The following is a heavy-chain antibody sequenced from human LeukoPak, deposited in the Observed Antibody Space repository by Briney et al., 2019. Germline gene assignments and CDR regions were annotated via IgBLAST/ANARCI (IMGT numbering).Heavy chain of an antibody. V-gene: IGHV1-2*02. D-gene: IGHD4-17*01. CDR1: VYTFTGYY. Sequence: ASVKVSCKASVYTFTGYYMHWVRQSPGQGLEWMGWINPNSGGTNYAQKFQGRVTMTRDTSISTAYMELSRLRSDDTAVYYCAREVDYAGFDYWGQGTLVTVSS. J-gene: IGHJ4*02. CDR2: INPNSGGT. CDR3: AREVDYAGFDY.